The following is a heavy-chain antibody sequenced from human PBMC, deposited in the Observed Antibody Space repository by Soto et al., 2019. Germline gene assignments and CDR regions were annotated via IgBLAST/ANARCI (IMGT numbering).Heavy chain of an antibody. V-gene: IGHV4-31*03. D-gene: IGHD6-13*01. J-gene: IGHJ6*02. CDR3: VREVGSWYTRWDYSCGMDV. Sequence: QVQLQESGPGLVKPSQTLSLTCTVSGGSISNGGYYWTWIRQHPGQGLEWIGWIYYSGSIAYNPSLQSRVTMAVDTSKTQFSLRLSSVTAADTAVYYCVREVGSWYTRWDYSCGMDVWGQGSTVTVSS. CDR2: IYYSGSI. CDR1: GGSISNGGYY.